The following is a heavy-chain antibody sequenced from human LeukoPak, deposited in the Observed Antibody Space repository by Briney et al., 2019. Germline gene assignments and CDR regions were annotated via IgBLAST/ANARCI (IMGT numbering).Heavy chain of an antibody. CDR2: IYYSGST. CDR1: GGSISSSSDY. V-gene: IGHV4-39*01. J-gene: IGHJ5*02. CDR3: ARQPYSIYYDILTGFPPLTNWFDP. D-gene: IGHD3-9*01. Sequence: SETLSLTCTVSGGSISSSSDYWGWIRQPPGKGLEWIGSIYYSGSTYYNPSLKSRVTISLDTSKNQFSLRLSSVIAADTAVYYCARQPYSIYYDILTGFPPLTNWFDPWGQGTLVTVSS.